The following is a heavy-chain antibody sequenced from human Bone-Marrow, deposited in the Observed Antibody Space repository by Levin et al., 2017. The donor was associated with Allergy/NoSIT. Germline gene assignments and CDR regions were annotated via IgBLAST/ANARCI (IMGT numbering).Heavy chain of an antibody. J-gene: IGHJ5*02. CDR1: GGSFSGYY. D-gene: IGHD3-10*01. V-gene: IGHV4-34*01. CDR3: ARGWEITMVRGVIITPAGFDP. Sequence: ASETLSLTCAVYGGSFSGYYWSWIRQPPGKGLEWIGEINHSGSTNYNPSLKSRVTISVDTSKNQFSLKLSSVTAADTAVYYCARGWEITMVRGVIITPAGFDPWGQGTLVTVSS. CDR2: INHSGST.